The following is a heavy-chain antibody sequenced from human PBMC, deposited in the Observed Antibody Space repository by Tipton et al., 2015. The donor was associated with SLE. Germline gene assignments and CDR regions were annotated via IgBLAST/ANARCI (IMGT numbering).Heavy chain of an antibody. CDR1: GGTFGSYT. CDR2: IIPIFGTA. J-gene: IGHJ4*02. V-gene: IGHV1-69*05. D-gene: IGHD1-26*01. Sequence: QSGAEVKKPGSSVKVSCKASGGTFGSYTINWVRQAPGQGLEWMGGIIPIFGTANYAQKFQDRVTITTDESTSTAYMELSGLRSEDTAVYYCARGWTEVGATPYPYVYWGQGTLVTVSS. CDR3: ARGWTEVGATPYPYVY.